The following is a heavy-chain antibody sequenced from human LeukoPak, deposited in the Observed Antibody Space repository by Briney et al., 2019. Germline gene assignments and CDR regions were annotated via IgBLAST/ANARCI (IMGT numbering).Heavy chain of an antibody. CDR1: GYSISSGYY. CDR3: ARRRYYDGSGYLE. D-gene: IGHD3-22*01. Sequence: SETLSLTCAVSGYSISSGYYWGWIRQPAGKGLEWIGRIYTSGSTNYNPSLKSRVTISVDTSKNQFSLKLSSVTAADTAVYYCARRRYYDGSGYLEWGQGTLLSVSS. J-gene: IGHJ1*01. CDR2: IYTSGST. V-gene: IGHV4-38-2*01.